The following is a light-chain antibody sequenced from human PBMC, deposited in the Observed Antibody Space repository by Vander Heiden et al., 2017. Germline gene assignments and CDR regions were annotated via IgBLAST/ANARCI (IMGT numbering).Light chain of an antibody. CDR3: MQGTQTAPS. J-gene: IGKJ4*01. CDR1: QTLLHSSGKNY. Sequence: DIVMTQFPLSLSVTPGEPASISCRSSQTLLHSSGKNYLDWFLQKPGQSPQLLIYLGSTRASGVPDRFSGSGSGTDFTLKISRVEAEDVGVYYCMQGTQTAPSFGGGTRLEIK. V-gene: IGKV2-28*01. CDR2: LGS.